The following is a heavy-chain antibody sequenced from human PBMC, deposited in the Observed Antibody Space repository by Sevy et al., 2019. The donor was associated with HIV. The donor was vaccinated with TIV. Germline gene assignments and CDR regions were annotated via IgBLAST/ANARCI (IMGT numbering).Heavy chain of an antibody. CDR2: IYHSGTT. J-gene: IGHJ4*02. Sequence: SETLSLTCDVSGGSISRSNGWSWVRQPPGKGLEWIGEIYHSGTTNYNPSLKSRVTISVDKSKNQFSLKLSSVTAADTAVYYCAALSGTDVLRYYFDFWGQGTLVTVSS. CDR3: AALSGTDVLRYYFDF. V-gene: IGHV4-4*02. D-gene: IGHD6-13*01. CDR1: GGSISRSNG.